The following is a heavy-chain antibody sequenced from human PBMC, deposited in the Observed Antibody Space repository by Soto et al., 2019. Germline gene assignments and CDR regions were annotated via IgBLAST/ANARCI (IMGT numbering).Heavy chain of an antibody. D-gene: IGHD2-15*01. J-gene: IGHJ5*02. V-gene: IGHV4-4*02. CDR1: GGSISSTNW. CDR3: ARQSRGHCSGGSCYSVSFDP. Sequence: QVQLQESGPRLVKPSGTLSLTCAVSGGSISSTNWWTWVRQPPGKGREWIGEIYHSGNTNYNPSLKSRVTISVDRSKNQFSLNVNSVTAADTAIYYCARQSRGHCSGGSCYSVSFDPWGQGALVTVSS. CDR2: IYHSGNT.